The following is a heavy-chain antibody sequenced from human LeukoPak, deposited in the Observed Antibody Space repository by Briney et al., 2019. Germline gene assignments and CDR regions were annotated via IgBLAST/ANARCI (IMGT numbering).Heavy chain of an antibody. Sequence: SDTLPLTCTAYGGPMSGLHWSWIRQLPGKGLEWIGYISYSGNTNYNPSLKSRVTISVETSKNQFSLNLNSMTAADTAIYYCAKGDGYNPSWGQGTLVTVSS. D-gene: IGHD5-24*01. J-gene: IGHJ5*02. CDR3: AKGDGYNPS. CDR2: ISYSGNT. CDR1: GGPMSGLH. V-gene: IGHV4-59*07.